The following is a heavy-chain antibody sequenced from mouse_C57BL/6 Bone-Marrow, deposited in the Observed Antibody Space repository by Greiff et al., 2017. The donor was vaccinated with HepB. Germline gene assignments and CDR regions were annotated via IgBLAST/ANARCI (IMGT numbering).Heavy chain of an antibody. CDR2: IHPNSGST. J-gene: IGHJ2*01. D-gene: IGHD1-1*01. V-gene: IGHV1-64*01. CDR1: GYTFTSYW. CDR3: ARIYYYFDD. Sequence: VQLQQPGAELVKPGASVKLSCTASGYTFTSYWMHWVKQRPGQGLEWIGMIHPNSGSTNYNEKFKSKATLTVDKSASTAYMQLSSLTSEDSAVYYCARIYYYFDDWGKGTTLTVAS.